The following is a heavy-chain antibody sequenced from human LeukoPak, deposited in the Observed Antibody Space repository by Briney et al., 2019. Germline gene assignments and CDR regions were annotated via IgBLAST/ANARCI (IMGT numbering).Heavy chain of an antibody. CDR2: ISGSGGNT. CDR1: GFSFRFSFSRYA. CDR3: AKDGWEDPPSYLDH. Sequence: GGSLRLSCAVSGFSFRFSFSRYAMSWVRQAPGKGLEWVSAISGSGGNTYYADSVKGRFTISRDNSKNTLFLQMNSLRVEDTAVYYCAKDGWEDPPSYLDHWGQGTLVTVSS. D-gene: IGHD1-26*01. V-gene: IGHV3-23*01. J-gene: IGHJ4*02.